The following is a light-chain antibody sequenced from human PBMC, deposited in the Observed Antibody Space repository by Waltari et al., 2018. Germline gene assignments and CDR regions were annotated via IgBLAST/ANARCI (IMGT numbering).Light chain of an antibody. CDR2: AAS. J-gene: IGKJ1*01. CDR3: QQTYSNFRT. CDR1: QRISRH. Sequence: DIQMTQSPSSLSASVGDSVTIACRASQRISRHLNWYQQKPGQAPKLLIYAASSLESGVPSRFSGSGFGTDFTLTINSLQPEDFAVYYCQQTYSNFRTFGQGTKVDVK. V-gene: IGKV1-39*01.